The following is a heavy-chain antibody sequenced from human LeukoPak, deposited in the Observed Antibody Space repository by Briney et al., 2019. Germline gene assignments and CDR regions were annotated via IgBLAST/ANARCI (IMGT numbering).Heavy chain of an antibody. D-gene: IGHD1-1*01. CDR3: AREGTHNWFDP. Sequence: GASVKVSCKAFGYTFTSNYMHWVRQAPGQGLEWMGWINTNTGNPTYAQGFTGRFVFSLDTSVSTAYLQISSLKAEDTAVYYCAREGTHNWFDPWGQGTLVTVSS. V-gene: IGHV7-4-1*02. CDR2: INTNTGNP. J-gene: IGHJ5*02. CDR1: GYTFTSNY.